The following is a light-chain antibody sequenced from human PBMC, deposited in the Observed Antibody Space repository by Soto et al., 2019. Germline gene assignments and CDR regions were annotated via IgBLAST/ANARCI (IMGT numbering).Light chain of an antibody. V-gene: IGKV1-39*01. CDR2: SAS. CDR3: DQSHGTGQT. Sequence: DIQMTQSPSSLSASVGDRVTITCRASQSISSYLNWYQQKPGKAPKLLIYSASSLQSGVPSRFGGSESGTDFTLTISSLQPEEFATYYCDQSHGTGQTLGQGTKVDIK. J-gene: IGKJ1*01. CDR1: QSISSY.